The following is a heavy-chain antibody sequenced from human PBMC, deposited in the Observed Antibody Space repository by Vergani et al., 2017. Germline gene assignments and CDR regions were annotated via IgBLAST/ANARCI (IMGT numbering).Heavy chain of an antibody. D-gene: IGHD3-9*01. CDR3: ARARCIETCYMSNWLDS. V-gene: IGHV3-23*01. J-gene: IGHJ5*01. CDR1: GFTFSACP. CDR2: ISARYPST. Sequence: EVQLLQSGGGVIQPGGSVRLSCAASGFTFSACPMTWVRQAPGKGLEWVSAISARYPSTYYADSVKGRFTISRDNAQNTLYLQMNSLRVEDTGVYYCARARCIETCYMSNWLDSWAQGTLVTVSS.